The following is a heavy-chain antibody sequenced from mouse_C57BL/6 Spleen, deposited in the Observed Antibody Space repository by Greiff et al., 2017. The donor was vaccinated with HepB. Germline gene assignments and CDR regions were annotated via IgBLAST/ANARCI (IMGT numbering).Heavy chain of an antibody. Sequence: QVQLKESGPELVKPGASVKISCKASGYAFSSSWMNWVKQRPGKGLEWIGRIYPGDGDTNYNGKFKGKATLTADKSSSTAYMQLSSLTSEDSAVYFCARRSYDYDDGSLYFDYWGQGTTLTVSS. J-gene: IGHJ2*01. D-gene: IGHD2-4*01. V-gene: IGHV1-82*01. CDR3: ARRSYDYDDGSLYFDY. CDR2: IYPGDGDT. CDR1: GYAFSSSW.